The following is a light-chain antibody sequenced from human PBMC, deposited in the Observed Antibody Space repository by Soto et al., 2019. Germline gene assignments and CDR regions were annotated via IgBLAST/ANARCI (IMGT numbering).Light chain of an antibody. CDR3: QQFHISRT. CDR2: DAF. V-gene: IGKV3-11*01. CDR1: QSVGSS. Sequence: EIVLTQSPATLSLSPGERATLSCRASQSVGSSLAWYQQRPGQAPRLLIYDAFIRATGIPARFSGSESGTDFTLTISSLEPEDFAVYYCQQFHISRTFGQGTKVDIK. J-gene: IGKJ1*01.